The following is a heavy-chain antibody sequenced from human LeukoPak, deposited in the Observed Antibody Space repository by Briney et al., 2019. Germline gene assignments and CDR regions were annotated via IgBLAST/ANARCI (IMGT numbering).Heavy chain of an antibody. CDR2: MCYTRNT. Sequence: SESVSLTCSVSGDSIGSGPYYWSWIRQSPGKGLEWIVLMCYTRNTYFNSSLKSRVTISIDTSKNQFSLKLSSVTAADTAIYYCARRDNSDSSDYFDHWGQ. D-gene: IGHD3-22*01. CDR3: ARRDNSDSSDYFDH. CDR1: GDSIGSGPYY. J-gene: IGHJ4*02. V-gene: IGHV4-39*01.